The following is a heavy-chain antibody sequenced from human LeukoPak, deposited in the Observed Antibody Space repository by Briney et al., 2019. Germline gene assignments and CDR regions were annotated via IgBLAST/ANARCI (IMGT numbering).Heavy chain of an antibody. D-gene: IGHD3-3*01. Sequence: GGSLRLSCAASGFTVSSNYMSWVRQAPGKGLEWVSVIYSGGSTYYADSVKGRFTISRDNSKNTLYLQMNSLRAEDSAVDYCARGTGYYYFWSGPRPYYFDYWGQGTLVTVSS. CDR1: GFTVSSNY. CDR3: ARGTGYYYFWSGPRPYYFDY. V-gene: IGHV3-66*01. J-gene: IGHJ4*02. CDR2: IYSGGST.